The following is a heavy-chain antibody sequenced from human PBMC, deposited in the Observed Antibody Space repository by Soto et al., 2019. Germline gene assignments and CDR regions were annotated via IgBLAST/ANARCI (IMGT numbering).Heavy chain of an antibody. CDR2: IYYIGST. CDR3: ARDNRGVGGYDIFDY. V-gene: IGHV4-31*03. J-gene: IGHJ4*02. Sequence: QVQLQESGPGLVKPSQTLSLTCTVSGGSISSGGYYWSWIRHHPGKGLEWIGYIYYIGSTYYNPSLMGRVNIAVDTSKNQFSLKLSSVTAADTAVYYCARDNRGVGGYDIFDYWGQGTLVTVSS. D-gene: IGHD5-12*01. CDR1: GGSISSGGYY.